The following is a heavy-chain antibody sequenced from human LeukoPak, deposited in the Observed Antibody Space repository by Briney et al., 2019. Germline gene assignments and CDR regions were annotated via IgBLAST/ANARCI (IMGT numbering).Heavy chain of an antibody. CDR2: IIPIFGTA. V-gene: IGHV1-69*13. D-gene: IGHD6-13*01. J-gene: IGHJ4*02. Sequence: ASVKVSCKASGGTFSSYAISWVRQAPGQGLEWMGGIIPIFGTANYAQKSQGRVTITADESTSTAYMELSSLRSEDTAVYYCASLHPTDYSSSWSADYWGQGTLVTVSS. CDR3: ASLHPTDYSSSWSADY. CDR1: GGTFSSYA.